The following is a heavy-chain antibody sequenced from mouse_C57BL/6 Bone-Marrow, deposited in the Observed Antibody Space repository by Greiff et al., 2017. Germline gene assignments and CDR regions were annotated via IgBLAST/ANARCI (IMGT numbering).Heavy chain of an antibody. D-gene: IGHD1-1*01. J-gene: IGHJ1*03. CDR3: ARYYYSAYWYFDV. Sequence: VQLQQPGAELVMPGASVKLSCKASGYTFTSYWMHWVKQRPGQGLEWIGEIDPSDSYTNYNQKFKGKSTLTVDKSSSTAYMQLSSLASEDSAVYYCARYYYSAYWYFDVWGTGTTVTVSS. V-gene: IGHV1-69*01. CDR2: IDPSDSYT. CDR1: GYTFTSYW.